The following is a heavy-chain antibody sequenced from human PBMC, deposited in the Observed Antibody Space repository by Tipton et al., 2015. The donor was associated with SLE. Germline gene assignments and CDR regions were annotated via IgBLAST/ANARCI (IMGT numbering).Heavy chain of an antibody. CDR1: GFTFRNFA. D-gene: IGHD6-13*01. V-gene: IGHV3-30*04. CDR2: ISYDGSND. CDR3: ARGDSSSLVGYFQF. Sequence: SLRLSCAASGFTFRNFAMHWVRQAPGKGLDWVAVISYDGSNDFYADSVKGRFTVSRDESKNTVHLQMNSLRDEDTWVYYCARGDSSSLVGYFQFWGQGTLVTVSS. J-gene: IGHJ1*01.